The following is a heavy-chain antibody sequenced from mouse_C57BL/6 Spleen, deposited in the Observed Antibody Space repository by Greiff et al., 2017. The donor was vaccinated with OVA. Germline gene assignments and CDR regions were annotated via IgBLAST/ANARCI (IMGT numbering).Heavy chain of an antibody. Sequence: ESGPGLVKPSQSLSLTCSVTGYSITSGYYWNWLRQFPGNKLEWMGYISYDGSNNYNPSLKNRISITRDTSKNQFFLKLNSVTTEDTATYYCARYDYDYAMDYWGQGTSVTVSS. CDR3: ARYDYDYAMDY. J-gene: IGHJ4*01. CDR2: ISYDGSN. CDR1: GYSITSGYY. V-gene: IGHV3-6*01. D-gene: IGHD2-4*01.